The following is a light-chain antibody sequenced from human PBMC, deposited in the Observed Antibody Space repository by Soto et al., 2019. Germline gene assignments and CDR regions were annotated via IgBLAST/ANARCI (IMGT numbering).Light chain of an antibody. CDR3: QQYNSYPP. J-gene: IGKJ2*01. CDR2: DAS. V-gene: IGKV1-5*01. Sequence: DIQMTQSPSTLSASVGDRVTITCRASQSISSWLAWNQQKPGKAPKLLIYDASSLESGVPSRFSGSGSGTEFTLTISSLQLDEFATYYCQQYNSYPPFGQGTKLEIK. CDR1: QSISSW.